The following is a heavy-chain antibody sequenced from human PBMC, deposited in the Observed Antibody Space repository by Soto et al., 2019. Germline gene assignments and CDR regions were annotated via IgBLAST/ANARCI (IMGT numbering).Heavy chain of an antibody. Sequence: DVQLVESGGGLVKPGGSLRLSCEVSGFSFSISAMNWVRQAPGKGLEWVSSINSGSTSVRYADSVKGRFTISRDHANHSLSLHLNSLRVEDTAVYYCARGGGSLNYWGQGTLVTLSS. J-gene: IGHJ4*02. CDR1: GFSFSISA. CDR2: INSGSTSV. V-gene: IGHV3-21*02. CDR3: ARGGGSLNY. D-gene: IGHD2-15*01.